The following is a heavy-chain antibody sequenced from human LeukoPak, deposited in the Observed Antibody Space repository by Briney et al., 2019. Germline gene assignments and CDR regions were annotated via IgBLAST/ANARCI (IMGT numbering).Heavy chain of an antibody. CDR1: GFTFSSYD. Sequence: GGSLRLSCAACGFTFSSYDMHWVRQATGKGLEWVSAIGTAGDTYYPGSVKGRFTISRDNSKNTLYLQMNSLRAEDTAVYYCAKDYYGSGSGIYKKQRPYFFDYWGQGTLVTVST. J-gene: IGHJ4*02. V-gene: IGHV3-13*01. D-gene: IGHD3-10*01. CDR3: AKDYYGSGSGIYKKQRPYFFDY. CDR2: IGTAGDT.